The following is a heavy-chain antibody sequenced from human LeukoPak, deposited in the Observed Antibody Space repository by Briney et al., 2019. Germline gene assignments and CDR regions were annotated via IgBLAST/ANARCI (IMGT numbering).Heavy chain of an antibody. J-gene: IGHJ4*02. Sequence: ASVKVSCKASGYTFTGYYMHWVRQAPGQGLEWMGWINPNSGGTNFAQKFQGRVTTTRDTSISTAYVELSRLRSDDTAVYYCARDFWSGYSYFDYWGQGTLVTVSS. CDR3: ARDFWSGYSYFDY. D-gene: IGHD3-3*01. CDR1: GYTFTGYY. CDR2: INPNSGGT. V-gene: IGHV1-2*02.